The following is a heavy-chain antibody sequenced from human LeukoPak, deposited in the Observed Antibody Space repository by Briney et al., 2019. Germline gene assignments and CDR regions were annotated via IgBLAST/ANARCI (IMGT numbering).Heavy chain of an antibody. D-gene: IGHD3-16*01. Sequence: PGGSLRLSCAASGFTFSNYWMHWVRQAPGKGLVWVSRINSDGINTSYADSVKGRFTISRDNAKNTLNLQMNSLRAEDTAVYYCAKVLGFTVDYWGQGTLVTVSS. J-gene: IGHJ4*02. CDR3: AKVLGFTVDY. CDR1: GFTFSNYW. V-gene: IGHV3-74*01. CDR2: INSDGINT.